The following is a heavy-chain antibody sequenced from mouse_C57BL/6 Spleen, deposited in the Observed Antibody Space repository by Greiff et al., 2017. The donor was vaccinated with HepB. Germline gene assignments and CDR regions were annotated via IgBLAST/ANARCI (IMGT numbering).Heavy chain of an antibody. CDR2: ISSGGDYT. Sequence: EVQVVESGEGLVKPGGSLKLSCAASGFTFSSYAMSWVRQTPEKRLEWVAYISSGGDYTYYADTVKGRFTISRDKARNTLYLQMSSLKSEDTAMYYCTRPSTTVVPYWYFDVWGTGTTVTVSS. D-gene: IGHD1-1*01. V-gene: IGHV5-9-1*02. CDR3: TRPSTTVVPYWYFDV. CDR1: GFTFSSYA. J-gene: IGHJ1*03.